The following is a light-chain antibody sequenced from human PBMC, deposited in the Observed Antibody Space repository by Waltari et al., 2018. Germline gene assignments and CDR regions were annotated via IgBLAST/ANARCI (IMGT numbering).Light chain of an antibody. CDR2: DAS. J-gene: IGKJ4*01. V-gene: IGKV1-33*01. CDR1: QDIIKP. Sequence: DILMTQSPSSLSASVGDMVTITCQASQDIIKPLSWYQQKPGKGSKLLIFDASTLETGVPTRFSGSGSGTDFTFTIISLQPEDTATYYCQQYDNLLTFGGGTKVEI. CDR3: QQYDNLLT.